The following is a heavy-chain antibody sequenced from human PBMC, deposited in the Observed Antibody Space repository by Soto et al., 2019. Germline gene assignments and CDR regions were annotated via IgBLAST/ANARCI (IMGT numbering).Heavy chain of an antibody. CDR3: AREMNRYCSGGSCYQTFFDY. J-gene: IGHJ4*02. CDR1: GGTFSSYT. Sequence: SVKVSCKASGGTFSSYTISWVRQAPGQGLEWMGRIIPILGIANYAQKFQGRVTITADKSTSTAYMELSSLRSEDTAVYYCAREMNRYCSGGSCYQTFFDYWGQGTLVTVSS. CDR2: IIPILGIA. V-gene: IGHV1-69*04. D-gene: IGHD2-15*01.